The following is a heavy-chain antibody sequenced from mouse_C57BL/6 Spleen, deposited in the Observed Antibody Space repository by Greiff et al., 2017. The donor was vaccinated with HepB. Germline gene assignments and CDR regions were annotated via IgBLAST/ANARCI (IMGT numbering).Heavy chain of an antibody. J-gene: IGHJ1*03. CDR3: ARSLYYYVSSGWYFDV. D-gene: IGHD1-1*01. CDR1: GYSFTGYY. CDR2: INPSTGGT. Sequence: EVKLVESGPELVKPGASVKISCKASGYSFTGYYMNWVKQSPEKSLEWIGEINPSTGGTTYNQKFKAKATLTVDKSSSTAYMQLKSLSSEDSAVYYCARSLYYYVSSGWYFDVWGTGTTVTVSS. V-gene: IGHV1-42*01.